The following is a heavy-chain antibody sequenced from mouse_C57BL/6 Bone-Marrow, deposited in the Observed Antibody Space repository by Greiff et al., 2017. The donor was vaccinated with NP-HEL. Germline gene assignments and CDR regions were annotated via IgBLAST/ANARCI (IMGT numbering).Heavy chain of an antibody. CDR3: AESELRRTGGGYYFDY. Sequence: QVQLKESGAELMKPGASVKLSCKATGYTFTGYWIEWVKQRPGHGLEWIGEILPGSGSTNYNEKFKGKATFTADTSSNTAYMQLSSLTTEDSAIYYCAESELRRTGGGYYFDYWGQGTTLTVSS. CDR2: ILPGSGST. D-gene: IGHD2-4*01. J-gene: IGHJ2*01. CDR1: GYTFTGYW. V-gene: IGHV1-9*01.